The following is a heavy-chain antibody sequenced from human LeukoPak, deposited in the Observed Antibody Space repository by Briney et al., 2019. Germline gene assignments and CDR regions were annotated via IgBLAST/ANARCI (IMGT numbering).Heavy chain of an antibody. Sequence: SVKVSCKASGGTFSSYAISWARQAPGQGLEWMGGIIPIFGTANYAQKFQGRVTITADESTSTAYMELSSLRSEDTAVYYCAARIAAAGTRAYYFDYWGQGTLVTVSS. CDR3: AARIAAAGTRAYYFDY. D-gene: IGHD6-13*01. CDR2: IIPIFGTA. CDR1: GGTFSSYA. J-gene: IGHJ4*02. V-gene: IGHV1-69*13.